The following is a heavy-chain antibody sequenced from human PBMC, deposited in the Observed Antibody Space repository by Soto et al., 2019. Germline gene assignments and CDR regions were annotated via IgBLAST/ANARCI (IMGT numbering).Heavy chain of an antibody. J-gene: IGHJ4*02. D-gene: IGHD5-18*01. Sequence: GGSLRPSCAASGFTFSSYAMHWVRQAPGKGLEWVAVISYDGSNKYYADSVKGRFTISRDNSKNTLYLQMNSLRAEDTAVYYCARDEGGYSYGYLDYWGQGTLVTVSS. CDR3: ARDEGGYSYGYLDY. CDR2: ISYDGSNK. V-gene: IGHV3-30-3*01. CDR1: GFTFSSYA.